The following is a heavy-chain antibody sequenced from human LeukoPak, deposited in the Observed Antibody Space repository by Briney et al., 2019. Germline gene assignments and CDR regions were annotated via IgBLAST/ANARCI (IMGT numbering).Heavy chain of an antibody. CDR2: IKEDGTET. CDR3: AKEGRSLQTY. D-gene: IGHD5-24*01. J-gene: IGHJ4*02. CDR1: GFMFSSNW. V-gene: IGHV3-7*03. Sequence: GGSLRLSCAASGFMFSSNWMSWVRLAPGKGLEWVANIKEDGTETYYVDSVKGRFTISRDNAKNSLYLQMNSLRVEDTTVYYCAKEGRSLQTYWGQGTLVTVSS.